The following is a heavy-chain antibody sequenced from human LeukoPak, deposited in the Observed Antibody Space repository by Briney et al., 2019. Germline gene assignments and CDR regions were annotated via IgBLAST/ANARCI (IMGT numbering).Heavy chain of an antibody. CDR3: TRMTTGHDY. CDR2: INHSGYT. D-gene: IGHD4-17*01. CDR1: GVSFDDYY. J-gene: IGHJ4*02. V-gene: IGHV4-34*01. Sequence: SETLSLTRAVSGVSFDDYYWSWVRQTPGKGLEWIGEINHSGYTNDSPSLKSRVTLSIDTSRKQFSLNLRSVTVADAGIYYCTRMTTGHDYWGQGTLVTVSS.